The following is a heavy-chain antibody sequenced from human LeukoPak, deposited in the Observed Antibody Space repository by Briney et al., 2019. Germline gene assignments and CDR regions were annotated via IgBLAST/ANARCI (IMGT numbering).Heavy chain of an antibody. CDR3: VRGELHLDYYFDY. V-gene: IGHV3-23*01. D-gene: IGHD1-26*01. CDR1: GFTFSSYA. J-gene: IGHJ4*02. Sequence: GGSLRLSCAASGFTFSSYAMSWVRQAPGKGLEWVSAISASGGSTYYADSVKGRFTISRDNSKNTLYLQMNSLRAEDTAVYYCVRGELHLDYYFDYWGQGTLVTVSS. CDR2: ISASGGST.